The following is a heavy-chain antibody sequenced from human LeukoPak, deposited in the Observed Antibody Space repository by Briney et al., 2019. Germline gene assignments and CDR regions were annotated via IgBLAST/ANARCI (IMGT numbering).Heavy chain of an antibody. CDR3: ARGNGYSGWFDP. CDR2: IYHSGST. V-gene: IGHV4-38-2*02. D-gene: IGHD5-24*01. Sequence: SETLSLTCTVSGYSISSGYYWGWIRQPPGKGLEWIGEIYHSGSTNYNPSLKSRVTISVDKSKNQFSLKLSSVTAADTAVYYCARGNGYSGWFDPWGQGTLVTVSS. J-gene: IGHJ5*02. CDR1: GYSISSGYY.